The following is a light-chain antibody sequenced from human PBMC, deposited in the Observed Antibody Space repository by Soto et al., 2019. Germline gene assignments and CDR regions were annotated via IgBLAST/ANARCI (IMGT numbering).Light chain of an antibody. V-gene: IGLV1-44*01. J-gene: IGLJ1*01. CDR2: SNN. CDR3: AAWDDSLNGFYV. CDR1: SSNIGSNT. Sequence: QSVLTQPPSASGTPGQRVTISCSGSSSNIGSNTVNWYQQLPGTAPTLLIYSNNQRPSGVPDRFSGSKSGTSASLAISGLQSEYEGDYYCAAWDDSLNGFYVFGTGTKLTVL.